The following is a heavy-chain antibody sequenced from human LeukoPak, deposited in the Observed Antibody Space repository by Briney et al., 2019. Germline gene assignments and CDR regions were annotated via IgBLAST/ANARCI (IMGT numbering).Heavy chain of an antibody. J-gene: IGHJ4*02. D-gene: IGHD2-2*02. CDR2: IYDSGST. Sequence: SETLSLTCTVSGGSINNFYWNWIRQPAGKGLEWIRRIYDSGSTHYNPSLKSRVTMSVDTSKNLFSLKLSSVTAADTAVYYCARQIPETFDYWGQGILVTVSS. CDR3: ARQIPETFDY. V-gene: IGHV4-4*07. CDR1: GGSINNFY.